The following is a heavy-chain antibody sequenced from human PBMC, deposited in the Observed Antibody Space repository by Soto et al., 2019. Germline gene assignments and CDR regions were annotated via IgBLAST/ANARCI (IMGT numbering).Heavy chain of an antibody. Sequence: QVQLEQSGGEVKQPGSSVRVSCKTSGGTFSTYAINWVRQAPGQGLEWMGAIIPLFGTADYSQKFQGRVTITADESTSTACMELSSLRFDDMAVYFCARPKGTYSSGYYYFDFWGQGTLVTVSS. J-gene: IGHJ4*02. CDR3: ARPKGTYSSGYYYFDF. CDR2: IIPLFGTA. D-gene: IGHD6-19*01. CDR1: GGTFSTYA. V-gene: IGHV1-69*01.